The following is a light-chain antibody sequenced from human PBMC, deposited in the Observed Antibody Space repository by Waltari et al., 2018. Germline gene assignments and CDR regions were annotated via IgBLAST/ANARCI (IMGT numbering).Light chain of an antibody. CDR2: ATS. V-gene: IGKV1-9*01. J-gene: IGKJ2*01. CDR3: QQLTSYPRT. CDR1: PDLKTY. Sequence: DIQLTQSPSFLSASVGDRVTITCRASPDLKTYLAWYQQRPGKAPKLLIFATSNLQDEVPSRFSGSGSGAEFTLTISGLQPEDFATYYCQQLTSYPRTFGQGTKVEI.